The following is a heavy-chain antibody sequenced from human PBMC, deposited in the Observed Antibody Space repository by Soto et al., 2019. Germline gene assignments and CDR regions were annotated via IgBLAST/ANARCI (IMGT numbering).Heavy chain of an antibody. CDR1: GYTFTGYY. CDR3: ARDAPPDDY. J-gene: IGHJ4*02. V-gene: IGHV1-18*01. CDR2: ISAYNGNT. Sequence: QVQLVKSGAEVKKPGASVKVSCKASGYTFTGYYISVVRHAPGQGLEWMGWISAYNGNTNYAQKLQGRVTITTATSTRTAYMELRSLRSDDTAVYYCARDAPPDDYCGQETLVTVSS.